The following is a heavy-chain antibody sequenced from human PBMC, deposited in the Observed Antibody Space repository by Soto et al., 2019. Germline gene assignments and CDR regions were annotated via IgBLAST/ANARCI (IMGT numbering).Heavy chain of an antibody. Sequence: GGSLRLSCAASGFTFSDYYMSWIRQAPGKGLEWVSHISSSGSSKDYGDAVSGRSTISRDNGKKSLCLQMSSLRDEDTAVYYCARRRYGSGSSDFWGQGTLVTVSS. CDR1: GFTFSDYY. J-gene: IGHJ4*02. CDR2: ISSSGSSK. CDR3: ARRRYGSGSSDF. D-gene: IGHD3-10*01. V-gene: IGHV3-11*01.